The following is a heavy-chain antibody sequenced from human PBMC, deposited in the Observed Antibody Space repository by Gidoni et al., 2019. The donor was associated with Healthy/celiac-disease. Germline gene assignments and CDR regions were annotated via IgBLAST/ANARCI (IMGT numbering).Heavy chain of an antibody. CDR2: TYYRSSWYN. CDR1: GARVSSNSAA. Sequence: QVQLQQSGPRLVKPSQTLPLTCAISGARVSSNSAAWNWIRQSPSRGLEWLGRTYYRSSWYNDYAVSVRGRITINPDTSRNHFSLLLDSVTPEDSALYYCAREPTYSSGWSPAGSVGDYYYYGMDVWGQGTTVTVSS. CDR3: AREPTYSSGWSPAGSVGDYYYYGMDV. J-gene: IGHJ6*02. D-gene: IGHD6-19*01. V-gene: IGHV6-1*01.